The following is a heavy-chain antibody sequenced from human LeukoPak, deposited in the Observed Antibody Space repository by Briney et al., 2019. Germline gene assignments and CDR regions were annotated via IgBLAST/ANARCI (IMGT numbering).Heavy chain of an antibody. J-gene: IGHJ4*02. Sequence: ASVKGSCKASGDTFSSYYMHWVRQAPGQGLEWMGIINPSGGSTTYAQKFQGRVTMTRDTSTSTVYMELSSLRSEDTAVYYCARGGVLRFLEHLDYWGQGTLVTVSS. CDR3: ARGGVLRFLEHLDY. V-gene: IGHV1-46*01. D-gene: IGHD3-3*01. CDR1: GDTFSSYY. CDR2: INPSGGST.